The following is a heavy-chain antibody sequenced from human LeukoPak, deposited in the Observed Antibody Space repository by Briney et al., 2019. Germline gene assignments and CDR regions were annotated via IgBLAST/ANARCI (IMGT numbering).Heavy chain of an antibody. CDR1: GGTFSSYA. D-gene: IGHD5-24*01. V-gene: IGHV1-69*04. CDR3: AREARIGDGYNWVDY. Sequence: SVKVSCKASGGTFSSYAISWVRQAPGQGLEWMGRIIPILGIANYAQKFQGRVTMTRDTSTSTVYMELSSLRSEDTAVYYCAREARIGDGYNWVDYWGQGTLVTVSS. J-gene: IGHJ4*02. CDR2: IIPILGIA.